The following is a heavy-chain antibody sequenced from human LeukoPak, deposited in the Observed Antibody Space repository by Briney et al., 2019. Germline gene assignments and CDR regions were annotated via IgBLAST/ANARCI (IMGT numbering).Heavy chain of an antibody. CDR2: ISGGGGST. CDR3: AKGSGINHYHWIDP. J-gene: IGHJ5*02. V-gene: IGHV3-23*01. Sequence: GGSLRLSCAASEFTFSNYAMNWVRQAPGKGLEWVSGISGGGGSTYYADSVKGRFTISRDNSKNTLYLQMDSLRAEDTALYYCAKGSGINHYHWIDPWGQGTLVTVPS. D-gene: IGHD1-14*01. CDR1: EFTFSNYA.